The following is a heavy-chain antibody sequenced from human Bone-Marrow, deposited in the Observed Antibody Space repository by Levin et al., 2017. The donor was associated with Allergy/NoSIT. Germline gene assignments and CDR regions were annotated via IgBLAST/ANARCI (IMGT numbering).Heavy chain of an antibody. Sequence: LSLPCAASGFTFSNYGLHWVRPAPGKGLEWVAVTRYDESKTYYADSVKGRFTISRDNSKNTLYLQMNGLRVEDTAVYYCARDPSPYSNYVANWFDHWGQGTLVTVSS. J-gene: IGHJ5*02. D-gene: IGHD4-11*01. CDR2: TRYDESKT. V-gene: IGHV3-33*01. CDR1: GFTFSNYG. CDR3: ARDPSPYSNYVANWFDH.